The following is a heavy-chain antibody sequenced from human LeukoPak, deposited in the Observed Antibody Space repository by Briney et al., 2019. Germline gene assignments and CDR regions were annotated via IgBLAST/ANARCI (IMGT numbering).Heavy chain of an antibody. CDR2: IIPILGIA. V-gene: IGHV1-69*04. J-gene: IGHJ6*02. Sequence: GASVKVSCKASGGTFSSYAISWVRQAPGQGLEWMGRIIPILGIANYAQKFQGRVTITADKSTSTAYMELSSLRSEDTAVYYCARSIAAAGRYYYGMDVWGQGTTVTVS. CDR3: ARSIAAAGRYYYGMDV. D-gene: IGHD6-13*01. CDR1: GGTFSSYA.